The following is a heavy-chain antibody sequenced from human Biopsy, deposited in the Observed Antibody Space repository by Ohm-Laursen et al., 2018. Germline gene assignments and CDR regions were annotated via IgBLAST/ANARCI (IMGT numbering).Heavy chain of an antibody. CDR1: GASVKTSGYF. V-gene: IGHV4-31*02. J-gene: IGHJ2*01. CDR2: ISYNERT. D-gene: IGHD3-9*01. Sequence: TLSLTWSVSGASVKTSGYFWAWIRQRPGKGLEWTGYISYNERTHYNPSLTSRLAISFDTSNNRISLQLRSVSVADTAVYYCVREPKTGTAEAWYFDLWGRGSPVTVPS. CDR3: VREPKTGTAEAWYFDL.